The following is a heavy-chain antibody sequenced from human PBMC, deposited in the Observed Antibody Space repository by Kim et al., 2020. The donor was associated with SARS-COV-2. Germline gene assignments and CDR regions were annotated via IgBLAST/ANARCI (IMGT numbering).Heavy chain of an antibody. CDR2: VSRNSYAI. CDR1: GFTFTNFV. V-gene: IGHV3-23*01. CDR3: TKRGVAGPLGGSDYFDY. D-gene: IGHD6-19*01. J-gene: IGHJ4*02. Sequence: GGSLRLSCAASGFTFTNFVMSWVRQAPGKGLEWVSTVSRNSYAIYYADSVKGRFTISRDNPKNTLYLQMNSLSAEDTAVYFCTKRGVAGPLGGSDYFDYWGRGTLVTVSS.